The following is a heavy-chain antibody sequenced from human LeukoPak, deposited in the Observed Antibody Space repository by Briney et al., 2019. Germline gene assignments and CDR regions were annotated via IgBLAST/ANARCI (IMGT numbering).Heavy chain of an antibody. CDR1: AYTFTSYA. Sequence: ASVKVSCKASAYTFTSYAISWVRQAPGQGLEWMGWISASNGNTNYAQKLHGRVTMTTDTSTNTVYMELRSLRFDDTAVYYCARDLAGVVGVTAWFDPWGQGTLVTVSS. V-gene: IGHV1-18*01. CDR3: ARDLAGVVGVTAWFDP. D-gene: IGHD1-26*01. CDR2: ISASNGNT. J-gene: IGHJ5*02.